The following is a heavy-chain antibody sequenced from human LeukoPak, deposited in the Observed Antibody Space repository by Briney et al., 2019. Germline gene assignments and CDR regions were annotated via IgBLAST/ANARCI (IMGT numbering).Heavy chain of an antibody. CDR2: VYPGDSNT. D-gene: IGHD5-18*01. Sequence: GESLKISCQGSGYNFVNNWIGWVRQLPGKGLEWMAIVYPGDSNTKYSPSFQGQVTVSADKSISTAYIQWNSLKASDTGMYYCARQVDTAMARTLDYWGQGTLVTVSS. J-gene: IGHJ4*02. V-gene: IGHV5-51*01. CDR3: ARQVDTAMARTLDY. CDR1: GYNFVNNW.